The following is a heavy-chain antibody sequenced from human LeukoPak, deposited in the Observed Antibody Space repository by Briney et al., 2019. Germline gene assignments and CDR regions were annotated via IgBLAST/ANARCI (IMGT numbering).Heavy chain of an antibody. V-gene: IGHV4-4*07. CDR2: LYTDGST. J-gene: IGHJ4*02. D-gene: IGHD3-22*01. Sequence: SETPSLTCTVSGGSISSHYWSWVRQPAGKGLEWIGRLYTDGSTNYNPFLKSRVTMSVDTSKNQFSLSLSSVTTADTAVYFCVRDRYYYDNNYGPAFDYWGQGTLVTVS. CDR1: GGSISSHY. CDR3: VRDRYYYDNNYGPAFDY.